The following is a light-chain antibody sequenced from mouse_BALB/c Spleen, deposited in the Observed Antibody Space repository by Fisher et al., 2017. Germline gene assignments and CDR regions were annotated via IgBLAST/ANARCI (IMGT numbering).Light chain of an antibody. CDR2: YTS. Sequence: IVLTQSTAILSASPGEKVTMTCSASSSVSYMYWYQQKPRSSPKLWIYYTSNLASGVPVRFSGSGSGTSYSLTISSMEAEDAATYYCQQWSSNPLTFGAGTKLELK. V-gene: IGKV4-68*01. J-gene: IGKJ5*01. CDR3: QQWSSNPLT. CDR1: SSVSY.